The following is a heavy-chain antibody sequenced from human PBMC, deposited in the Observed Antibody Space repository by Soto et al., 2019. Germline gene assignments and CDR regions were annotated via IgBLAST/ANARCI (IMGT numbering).Heavy chain of an antibody. J-gene: IGHJ4*02. Sequence: AETLSLTCTVSVAPIHSYYWNWIRQPAGQGLEWIGRIYASGSTNYNPSLKSRVTMSVDTSKNQFSLKLTSVTAADTAVYFCARGTAFGSGYSDFWGQGTLVTVPQ. D-gene: IGHD3-3*01. V-gene: IGHV4-4*07. CDR1: VAPIHSYY. CDR2: IYASGST. CDR3: ARGTAFGSGYSDF.